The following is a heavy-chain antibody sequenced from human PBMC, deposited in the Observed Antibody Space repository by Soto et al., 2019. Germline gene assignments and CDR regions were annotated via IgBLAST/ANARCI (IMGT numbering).Heavy chain of an antibody. CDR2: ISSSSSTI. Sequence: EVQLVESGGGLVQPGGSLRLSCAASGFTFSSYSMNWVRQAPGKGLEWVSYISSSSSTIYYADSVKGRFIISRDNAKNSLYLQMNSLRAEDTAVYYCARDELRGNGRYYYYYMDVWGKGTTVTVSS. CDR1: GFTFSSYS. CDR3: ARDELRGNGRYYYYYMDV. J-gene: IGHJ6*03. D-gene: IGHD1-26*01. V-gene: IGHV3-48*01.